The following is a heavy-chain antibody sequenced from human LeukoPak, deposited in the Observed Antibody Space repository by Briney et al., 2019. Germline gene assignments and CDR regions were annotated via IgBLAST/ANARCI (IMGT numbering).Heavy chain of an antibody. V-gene: IGHV4-61*02. CDR2: IYTSGST. CDR1: GGSISSGSYY. J-gene: IGHJ4*02. CDR3: ARVVHLGGAYEVRYFDY. D-gene: IGHD5-12*01. Sequence: SETLSLTCTVSGGSISSGSYYWSWIRQPAGKGLEWIGRIYTSGSTNYNPSLKSRVTISVDTSKNQFSLKLSSVTAADTAVYYCARVVHLGGAYEVRYFDYWGQGTLVTVSS.